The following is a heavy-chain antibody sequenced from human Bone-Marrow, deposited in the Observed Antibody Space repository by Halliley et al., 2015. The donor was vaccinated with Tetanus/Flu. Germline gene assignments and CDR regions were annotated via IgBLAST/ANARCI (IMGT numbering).Heavy chain of an antibody. CDR3: ARVGDSGFGAHSYGLDV. V-gene: IGHV4-34*01. J-gene: IGHJ6*02. D-gene: IGHD3-16*01. CDR2: IYFSGTT. Sequence: TLSLTCAVYGESFSGYYWNWIRQPPGKGLEWIGEIYFSGTTNYNPSLKTRASISFDKSKNQFSLNLTSVTAADTALYYCARVGDSGFGAHSYGLDVWGQGTPVTVTS. CDR1: GESFSGYY.